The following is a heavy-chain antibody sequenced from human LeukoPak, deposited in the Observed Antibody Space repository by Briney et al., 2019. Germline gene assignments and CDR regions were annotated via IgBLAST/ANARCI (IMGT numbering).Heavy chain of an antibody. J-gene: IGHJ3*02. V-gene: IGHV1-18*01. CDR2: ISGYNGQT. CDR3: ARVICSGDRCYPPSAVDI. D-gene: IGHD2-15*01. CDR1: GYTFNSHY. Sequence: ASVKVSCKTSGYTFNSHYVGWVRQAPGQGLEWMGWISGYNGQTNYAQKFQGRVTMTTDTSTTTAYMEVRSLRSDDTAMYYCARVICSGDRCYPPSAVDIWGQGIMDTVSS.